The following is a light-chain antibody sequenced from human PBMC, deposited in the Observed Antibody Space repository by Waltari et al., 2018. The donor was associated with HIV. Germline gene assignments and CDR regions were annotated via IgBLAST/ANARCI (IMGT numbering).Light chain of an antibody. Sequence: VMTQSPVSLPATPGEPASISCQSSQSLVDNNGLTFLDWYLQKPGQSPQLLIYLGSTRASGVPDRFSAGGSGTNFTLKISRVEAEDVGVYYCMQAIKTPYTFGQGTTLEIK. CDR1: QSLVDNNGLTF. CDR2: LGS. V-gene: IGKV2-28*01. J-gene: IGKJ2*01. CDR3: MQAIKTPYT.